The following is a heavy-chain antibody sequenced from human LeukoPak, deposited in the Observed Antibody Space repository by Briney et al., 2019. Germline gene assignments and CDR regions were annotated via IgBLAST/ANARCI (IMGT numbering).Heavy chain of an antibody. CDR3: ARYDYGGYYYYGMDV. D-gene: IGHD4-23*01. J-gene: IGHJ6*02. CDR1: GGSISSYY. CDR2: TNYSGST. V-gene: IGHV4-59*01. Sequence: SETLSLTCTVSGGSISSYYWSWIRQPPGQGLEWIGYTNYSGSTHYNHSLKSRVTISVDTSKNQFSLKLSSVTAADTAVYYCARYDYGGYYYYGMDVWGQGTTVTVSS.